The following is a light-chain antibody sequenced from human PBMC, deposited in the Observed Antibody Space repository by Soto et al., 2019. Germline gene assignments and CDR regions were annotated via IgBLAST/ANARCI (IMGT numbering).Light chain of an antibody. CDR3: QQYHSPPWT. Sequence: DIVMTQSPDSLTVSLGDRATINCKSSQSALYSPNSKNYLAWFQQKRGQPPRLLFYWASTRESGVPGRFSGSGSETEFSLTISSLQADDVAVYYCQQYHSPPWTFGQGTKVEIK. V-gene: IGKV4-1*01. CDR1: QSALYSPNSKNY. CDR2: WAS. J-gene: IGKJ1*01.